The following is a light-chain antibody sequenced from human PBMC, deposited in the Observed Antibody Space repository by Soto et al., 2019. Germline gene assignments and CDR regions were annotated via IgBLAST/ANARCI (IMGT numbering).Light chain of an antibody. V-gene: IGKV1-5*01. CDR2: NAD. CDR3: QQYGSSPRT. Sequence: DIQMTQSPSSLSASIGDRVTITCRASQDINRWLAWYQQKPGKAPKILIYNADTLESGVPSRFSGSGSGTDFTLTISRLEPEDFAVYYCQQYGSSPRTFGQGTKVDIK. CDR1: QDINRW. J-gene: IGKJ1*01.